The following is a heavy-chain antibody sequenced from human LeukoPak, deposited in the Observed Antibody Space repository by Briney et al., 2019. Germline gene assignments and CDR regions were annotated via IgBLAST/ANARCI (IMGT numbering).Heavy chain of an antibody. V-gene: IGHV3-30*18. CDR2: ISSDGNGI. J-gene: IGHJ4*02. CDR1: GFTFSIYG. D-gene: IGHD6-13*01. Sequence: QPGGSLRLSCAASGFTFSIYGMHWVRQAPGKGLEWVAAISSDGNGIFYADSIRGRFTISRDNSRNTVSLQMNSLRAEDTAIYYCAKRGHFSSSWYHYFDYWGQGALVTVAT. CDR3: AKRGHFSSSWYHYFDY.